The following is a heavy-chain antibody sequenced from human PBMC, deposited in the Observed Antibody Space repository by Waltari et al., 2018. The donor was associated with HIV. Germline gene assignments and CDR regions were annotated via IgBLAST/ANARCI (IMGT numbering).Heavy chain of an antibody. J-gene: IGHJ4*02. CDR3: ARGASSSWYHYLDY. CDR1: GFTFSSYA. V-gene: IGHV3-30*04. CDR2: ISYDGSNK. D-gene: IGHD6-13*01. Sequence: QVQLVESGGGVVQPGRSLRLSCAASGFTFSSYAMHWVRQAPGKGLEWVAVISYDGSNKYYADSVKGRFTISRDNSKNTLYLQMNSLRAEDTAVYYCARGASSSWYHYLDYWGQGTLVTVSS.